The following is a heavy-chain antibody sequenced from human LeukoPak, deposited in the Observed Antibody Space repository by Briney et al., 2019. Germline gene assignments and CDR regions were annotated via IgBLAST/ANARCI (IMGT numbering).Heavy chain of an antibody. CDR3: ARVGAVDI. CDR2: IYYSGST. CDR1: GGSISSSSYY. V-gene: IGHV4-39*07. D-gene: IGHD1-26*01. Sequence: SETLSLTCTVSGGSISSSSYYWGWIRQPPGKGLEWIGSIYYSGSTYYNPSLKSRVTISVDTSKNQFSLKLSSVTAADTAVYYCARVGAVDIWGQGTMVTVSS. J-gene: IGHJ3*02.